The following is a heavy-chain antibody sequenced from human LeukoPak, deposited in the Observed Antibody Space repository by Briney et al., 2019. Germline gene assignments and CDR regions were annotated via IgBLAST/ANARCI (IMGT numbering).Heavy chain of an antibody. D-gene: IGHD2-15*01. J-gene: IGHJ4*02. CDR1: GYTFTSYA. CDR3: ARSCSGGSCYSDYYFDY. Sequence: ASVKVSCKASGYTFTSYAMHWVRQAPGQRLEWMGWINAGNGNTKYSQKFQGRVTITRDTSASTAYMELSSLRSEDTAVYYCARSCSGGSCYSDYYFDYWGQGTLVTVSS. V-gene: IGHV1-3*01. CDR2: INAGNGNT.